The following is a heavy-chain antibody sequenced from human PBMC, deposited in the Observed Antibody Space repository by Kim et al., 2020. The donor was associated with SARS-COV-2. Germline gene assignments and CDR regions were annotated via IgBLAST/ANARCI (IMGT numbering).Heavy chain of an antibody. J-gene: IGHJ5*01. CDR3: ARVVPMGHPPTPHHDS. Sequence: SETLPLTCTVSGGSISGYYWSWIRQPPGKGLEWFGYISYTGTTNYNPSLKSRVTISVDTSKNQFSLNLTSVTAADTAVYHCARVVPMGHPPTPHHDSW. D-gene: IGHD3-10*01. CDR2: ISYTGTT. V-gene: IGHV4-59*01. CDR1: GGSISGYY.